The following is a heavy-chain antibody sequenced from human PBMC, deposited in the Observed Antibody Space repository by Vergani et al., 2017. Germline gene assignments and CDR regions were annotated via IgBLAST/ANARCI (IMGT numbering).Heavy chain of an antibody. CDR2: IGTAGDT. V-gene: IGHV3-13*01. D-gene: IGHD4-23*01. CDR1: GFTFSSYD. CDR3: ARAVSTTVGDPPGY. J-gene: IGHJ4*02. Sequence: EVQLVESGGGLVQPGGSLRLSCAASGFTFSSYDMHWVRQATGKGLEWVSAIGTAGDTYYPGSVKGRFTISRENAKNSLYLQINSLSAGDTAIYYCARAVSTTVGDPPGYWGQGTLVTVSS.